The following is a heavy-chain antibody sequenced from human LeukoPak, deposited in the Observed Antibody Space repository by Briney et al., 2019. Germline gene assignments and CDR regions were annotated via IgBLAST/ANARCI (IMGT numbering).Heavy chain of an antibody. J-gene: IGHJ3*02. CDR3: ARDSPRDYYDSSGYYYYAFDI. V-gene: IGHV4-4*07. CDR2: IYTSAST. D-gene: IGHD3-22*01. CDR1: GGSISSYY. Sequence: SETLSLTCTVSGGSISSYYWSGIRQPAGKGLEWIGRIYTSASTNYNPSLKSRVTMSVDTSKNQFSLKLSSVTAADTAVYYCARDSPRDYYDSSGYYYYAFDIWGQGTMITVSS.